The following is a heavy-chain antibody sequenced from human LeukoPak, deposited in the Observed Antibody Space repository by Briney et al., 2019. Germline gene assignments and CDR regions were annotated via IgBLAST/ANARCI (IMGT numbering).Heavy chain of an antibody. Sequence: GASVKVSCKASGGTFSSYAISWVRQAPGQGLEWMGGIIPIFGTANYAQKFQGRVTITTDESTSTAYMELSSVTAADTAVYYCATRYCSGGSCYSFDPWGQGTLVTVSS. CDR1: GGTFSSYA. V-gene: IGHV1-69*05. CDR2: IIPIFGTA. CDR3: ATRYCSGGSCYSFDP. J-gene: IGHJ5*02. D-gene: IGHD2-15*01.